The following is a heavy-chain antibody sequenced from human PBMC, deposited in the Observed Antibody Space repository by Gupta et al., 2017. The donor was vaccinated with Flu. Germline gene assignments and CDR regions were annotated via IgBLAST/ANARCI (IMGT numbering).Heavy chain of an antibody. J-gene: IGHJ5*02. V-gene: IGHV3-9*01. CDR3: IKDRAPGGAGS. D-gene: IGHD6-19*01. Sequence: HWVRQGPGRGLEWVSGIYWNSDRIGYADSVKGRFTISIDEAKKSLYLEMNTLRAEDTALNYCIKDRAPGGAGSWGQGTLVTVSS. CDR2: IYWNSDRI.